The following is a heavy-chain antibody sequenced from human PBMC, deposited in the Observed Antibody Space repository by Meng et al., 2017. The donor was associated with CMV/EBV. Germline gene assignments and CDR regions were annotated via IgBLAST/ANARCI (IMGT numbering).Heavy chain of an antibody. CDR1: GGSISSGGYY. CDR2: IYYSGST. J-gene: IGHJ5*02. V-gene: IGHV4-61*08. Sequence: GSLRLSCTVSGGSISSGGYYWSWIRQHPGKGLEWIGYIYYSGSTNYNPSLKSRVTISVDTSKNQFSLKLSSVTAADTAVYYCARGRLGYGGNSEDWFDPWGQGTLVTVSS. CDR3: ARGRLGYGGNSEDWFDP. D-gene: IGHD4-23*01.